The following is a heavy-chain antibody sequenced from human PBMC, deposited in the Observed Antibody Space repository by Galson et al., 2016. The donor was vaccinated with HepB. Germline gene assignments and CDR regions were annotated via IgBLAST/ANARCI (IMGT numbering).Heavy chain of an antibody. Sequence: SVKVSCKASGYTFTTYYIHWVRQAPGQGLEWMGIINPIGGSTTYAQTFQGRVSMTRDTSTSTVYMELSSLRSDDTAVYYCARDPLRAAGNYFDYWGQGTLVAVSS. J-gene: IGHJ4*02. D-gene: IGHD6-13*01. CDR3: ARDPLRAAGNYFDY. CDR1: GYTFTTYY. V-gene: IGHV1-46*01. CDR2: INPIGGST.